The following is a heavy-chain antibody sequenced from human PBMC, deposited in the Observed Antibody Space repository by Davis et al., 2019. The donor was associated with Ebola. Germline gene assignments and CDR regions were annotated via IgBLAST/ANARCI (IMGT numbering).Heavy chain of an antibody. CDR1: GFTSSSYW. CDR2: IKQDGSEK. CDR3: ARARCYYGMDV. Sequence: GGSLRLSCAASGFTSSSYWMSWVRQAPGKGLEWVANIKQDGSEKYYVDSVKGRFTISRDNAKNSLYLQMNSLRAEDTAVYYCARARCYYGMDVWGQGTTVTVSS. V-gene: IGHV3-7*01. J-gene: IGHJ6*02.